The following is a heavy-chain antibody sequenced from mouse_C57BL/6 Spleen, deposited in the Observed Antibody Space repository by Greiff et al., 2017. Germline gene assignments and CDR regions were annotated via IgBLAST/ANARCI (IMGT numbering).Heavy chain of an antibody. Sequence: QVQLKQPGAELVRPGSSVKLSCKASGYTFTSYWMHWVKQRPIQGLDWIGKIDPSDGKPTYNQKFKDKAPLTVDKSSSTAYMQLSSLTSGDSAVYYCARSGDYSNYPYYFDYWGQGTTLTVSS. CDR3: ARSGDYSNYPYYFDY. V-gene: IGHV1-52*01. CDR2: IDPSDGKP. J-gene: IGHJ2*01. CDR1: GYTFTSYW. D-gene: IGHD2-5*01.